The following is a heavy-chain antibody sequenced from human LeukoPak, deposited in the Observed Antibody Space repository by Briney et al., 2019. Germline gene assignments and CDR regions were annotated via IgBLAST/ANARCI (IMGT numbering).Heavy chain of an antibody. J-gene: IGHJ4*02. D-gene: IGHD3-22*01. CDR2: ISGTGTTI. CDR1: GFTVSSNY. Sequence: SGGSLRLSCAASGFTVSSNYMSWVRQAPGKGLEWVSSISGTGTTIYSADSVRGRFTVSRDNARNSLFLHMNSLRAEDTAVYYCAVQITMIVVVPYFDYWGQGTLVTVSS. CDR3: AVQITMIVVVPYFDY. V-gene: IGHV3-11*04.